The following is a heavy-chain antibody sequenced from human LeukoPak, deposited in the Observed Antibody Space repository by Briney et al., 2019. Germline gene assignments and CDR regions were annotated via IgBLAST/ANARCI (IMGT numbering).Heavy chain of an antibody. CDR2: INPNSGGT. V-gene: IGHV1-2*06. CDR3: ATHTPTDPLDY. J-gene: IGHJ4*02. Sequence: ASVKVSCKASGYTFTGYYMHWVRQAPGQGLEWMGRINPNSGGTNYAQKFQGRVPMTRDTSISTAYMELSRLRSDDTAVYYCATHTPTDPLDYWGQGTLVTVSS. CDR1: GYTFTGYY. D-gene: IGHD5-18*01.